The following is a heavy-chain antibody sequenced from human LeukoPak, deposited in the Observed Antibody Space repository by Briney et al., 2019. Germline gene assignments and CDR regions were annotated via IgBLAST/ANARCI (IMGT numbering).Heavy chain of an antibody. CDR3: ARGGYSSTLYGRYQH. V-gene: IGHV3-21*01. J-gene: IGHJ1*01. CDR2: ISSSSSYV. Sequence: GGSLRLSSAASGFTFSSYGMHWVRQAPGKGLEWVASISSSSSYVYYADSMKGRFSISRDNARNSLYLQMNSLRADDTAVYYCARGGYSSTLYGRYQHWGQGTLVTVSP. CDR1: GFTFSSYG. D-gene: IGHD6-13*01.